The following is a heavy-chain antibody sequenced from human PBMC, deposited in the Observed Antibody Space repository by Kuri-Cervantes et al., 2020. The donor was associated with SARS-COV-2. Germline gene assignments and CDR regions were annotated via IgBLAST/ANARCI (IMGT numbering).Heavy chain of an antibody. CDR2: IWYDGSNK. CDR1: GFTFSSYG. Sequence: GESLKISCAASGFTFSSYGMHWVRQAPGKGLEWVAVIWYDGSNKYYADSVKGRFTISRDNSKNTPYLQMNSLRAEDTAVYYCAKDHGVGALDYWGQGTLVTVSS. CDR3: AKDHGVGALDY. D-gene: IGHD1-26*01. V-gene: IGHV3-33*06. J-gene: IGHJ4*02.